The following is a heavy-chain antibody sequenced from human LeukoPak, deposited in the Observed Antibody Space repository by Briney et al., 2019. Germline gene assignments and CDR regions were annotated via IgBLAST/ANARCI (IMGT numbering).Heavy chain of an antibody. CDR3: APTAEAYTSWWKV. J-gene: IGHJ4*02. D-gene: IGHD3-16*01. CDR2: INPDSGFT. Sequence: ASVRVSCKASGYKFTDDYMHWVRQAPGQGREFMGWINPDSGFTNYAQKFKGRVTVTRDTSISTAYLEVRSLTSDDTAVYYCAPTAEAYTSWWKVWGQGTLVTVSS. CDR1: GYKFTDDY. V-gene: IGHV1-2*02.